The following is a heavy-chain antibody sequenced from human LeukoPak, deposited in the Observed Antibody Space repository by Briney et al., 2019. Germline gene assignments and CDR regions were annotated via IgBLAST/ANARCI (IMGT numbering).Heavy chain of an antibody. D-gene: IGHD4-17*01. J-gene: IGHJ4*02. CDR1: GFTFGDYA. CDR3: TGDNGDYLLGY. V-gene: IGHV3-49*03. CDR2: IRSKAYGGTT. Sequence: PGGSLRLSCTASGFTFGDYAMSWFRQAPGKGLEWVGFIRSKAYGGTTEYAAPVKGRFTISRDDSKSIAYLQMNSLKTEDTAVYYCTGDNGDYLLGYWGQGTLVTVSS.